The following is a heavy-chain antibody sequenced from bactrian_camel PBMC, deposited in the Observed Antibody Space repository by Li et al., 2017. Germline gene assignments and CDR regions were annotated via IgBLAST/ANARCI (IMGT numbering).Heavy chain of an antibody. D-gene: IGHD3*01. Sequence: VQLVESGGGSVQAGGSLRLSCAASGYTYGYYCLGWFRQAPGKEREEVATIDSDGRTSVADSVKGRFTIPQDGAKNTPYLHMNNLKPRDTAMYHCAASGGQLRRWCYEFPVNWGSWQYNWGQGTQVTVS. CDR3: AASGGQLRRWCYEFPVNWGSWQYN. CDR2: IDSDGRT. V-gene: IGHV3S55*01. J-gene: IGHJ4*01. CDR1: GYTYGYYC.